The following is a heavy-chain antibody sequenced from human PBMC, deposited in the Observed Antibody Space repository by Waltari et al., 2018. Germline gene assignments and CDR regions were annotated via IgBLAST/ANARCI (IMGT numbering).Heavy chain of an antibody. Sequence: QVQLQQWGAGLLKPSETLSLTCAVYGGSFSGYYWSWIRQPPGKGLEWIGEINHSGSTNYNPSLKSRVTISVDTSKNQFSLKLSSVTAADTAVYYCARYYDYIWGRPGRVDYFDYWGQGTPVTVSS. D-gene: IGHD3-16*01. CDR1: GGSFSGYY. CDR3: ARYYDYIWGRPGRVDYFDY. CDR2: INHSGST. J-gene: IGHJ4*02. V-gene: IGHV4-34*01.